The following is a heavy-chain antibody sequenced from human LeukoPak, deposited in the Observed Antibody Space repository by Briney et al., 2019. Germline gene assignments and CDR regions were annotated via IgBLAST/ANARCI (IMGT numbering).Heavy chain of an antibody. V-gene: IGHV3-30*18. CDR2: ISYDGSNK. J-gene: IGHJ4*02. CDR3: ANDYYDSSGGVRFDY. CDR1: GFTFSSYG. D-gene: IGHD3-22*01. Sequence: GGFLRLSCAASGFTFSSYGMHWVRQAPGKGLEWVAVISYDGSNKYYADSVKGRFTISRDNSKNTLYLQMNSLRAEDTAVYYCANDYYDSSGGVRFDYWGQGTLVTVSS.